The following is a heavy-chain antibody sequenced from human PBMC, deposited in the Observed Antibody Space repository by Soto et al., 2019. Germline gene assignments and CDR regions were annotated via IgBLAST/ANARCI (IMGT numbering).Heavy chain of an antibody. Sequence: SVKVSCKASGGTFSSYAISWVRQAPGQGLEWMGGIIPIFGTANYAQKFQGRVTITADESTSTAYMELSSLRSEDTAVYYCARGPHSEYYYYYGMDVWGQGTTVTVSS. CDR1: GGTFSSYA. J-gene: IGHJ6*02. CDR3: ARGPHSEYYYYYGMDV. V-gene: IGHV1-69*13. CDR2: IIPIFGTA. D-gene: IGHD1-26*01.